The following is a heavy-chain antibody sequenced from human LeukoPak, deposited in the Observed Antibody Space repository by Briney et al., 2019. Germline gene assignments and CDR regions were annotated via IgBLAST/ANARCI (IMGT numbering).Heavy chain of an antibody. CDR3: ARSPGRYSGYNWYFDY. J-gene: IGHJ4*02. V-gene: IGHV1-18*03. CDR2: VSPNNGNT. D-gene: IGHD5-12*01. Sequence: ASVKVSCTASGYSFSTYGIHWLRQAPGQGLEWVGWVSPNNGNTHYAQRVQGRVSMTADTPTGTASMELRSLRSDDMAVYYCARSPGRYSGYNWYFDYWGQGTLVTVSS. CDR1: GYSFSTYG.